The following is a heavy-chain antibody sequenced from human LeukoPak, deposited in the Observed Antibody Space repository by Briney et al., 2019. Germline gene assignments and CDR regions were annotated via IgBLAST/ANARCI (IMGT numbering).Heavy chain of an antibody. Sequence: GGSLRLSCGASGFTFTTYAMIWVRQAPGKGLEWVSAISGSGGSTYYADSVKGRFTISRDNSKNTLYLQMNSLRAEDTAVYYCAKGSSRWLDPWGQGTLVTVSS. CDR3: AKGSSRWLDP. CDR2: ISGSGGST. CDR1: GFTFTTYA. V-gene: IGHV3-23*01. J-gene: IGHJ5*02. D-gene: IGHD6-13*01.